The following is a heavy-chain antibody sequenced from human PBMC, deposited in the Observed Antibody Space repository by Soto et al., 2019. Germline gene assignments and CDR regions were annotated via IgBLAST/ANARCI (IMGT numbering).Heavy chain of an antibody. V-gene: IGHV1-2*04. CDR3: ARHNYDILTGYYLDKNDNWFDP. J-gene: IGHJ5*02. D-gene: IGHD3-9*01. Sequence: GASVKVSCKASGYTFTGYYMHWVRQAPGQGLEWMGWINPNSGGTNYAQKFQGWVTMTRDTSISTAYMELSRLRSDDTAVYYCARHNYDILTGYYLDKNDNWFDPWGQGTLVTVSS. CDR1: GYTFTGYY. CDR2: INPNSGGT.